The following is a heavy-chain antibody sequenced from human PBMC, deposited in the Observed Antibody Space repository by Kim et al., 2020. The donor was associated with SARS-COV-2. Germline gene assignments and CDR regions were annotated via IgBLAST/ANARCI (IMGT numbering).Heavy chain of an antibody. J-gene: IGHJ4*02. D-gene: IGHD3-10*01. Sequence: SRVTISEDTSKNQFSLKLSSVTAADTAVYYCARRQYYYGSGSYYNYYFDYWGQGTLVTVSS. CDR3: ARRQYYYGSGSYYNYYFDY. V-gene: IGHV4-39*01.